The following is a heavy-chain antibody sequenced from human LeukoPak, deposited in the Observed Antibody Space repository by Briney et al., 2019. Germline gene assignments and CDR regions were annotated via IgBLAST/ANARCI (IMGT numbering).Heavy chain of an antibody. D-gene: IGHD6-13*01. Sequence: ASVKVSCKASGYTFTSYGISWVRQAPGQGLEWMGWMNPNSGNTGYAQKFQGRVTMTRNTSISTAYMELSSLRSEDTAVYYCARGLAAAGTYWGQGTLVTVSS. CDR1: GYTFTSYG. CDR2: MNPNSGNT. V-gene: IGHV1-8*02. J-gene: IGHJ4*02. CDR3: ARGLAAAGTY.